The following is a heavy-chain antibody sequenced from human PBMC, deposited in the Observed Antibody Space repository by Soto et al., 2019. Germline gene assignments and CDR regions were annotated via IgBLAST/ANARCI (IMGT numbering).Heavy chain of an antibody. D-gene: IGHD4-17*01. V-gene: IGHV4-59*01. CDR1: GGSISSYY. Sequence: PSETLSLTCTVSGGSISSYYWSWIRQPPGKGLEWIGYIYYSGSTNYNPSLKSRVTISVDTSKNQFSPKLSSVTAADTAVYYCASLTTVTTTFDYWGQGTLVTVSS. CDR3: ASLTTVTTTFDY. CDR2: IYYSGST. J-gene: IGHJ4*02.